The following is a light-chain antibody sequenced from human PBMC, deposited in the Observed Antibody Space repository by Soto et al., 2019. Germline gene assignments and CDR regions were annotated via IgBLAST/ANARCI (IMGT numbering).Light chain of an antibody. CDR3: QTWGTGGDVV. V-gene: IGLV4-69*01. CDR1: SGHRTYA. Sequence: QPVLTQSPSASASLGASVKLTCTLSSGHRTYAIAWHQPQPEKGPRYLMKLNSDGRHSKGDGIPDRFSGTSSGAERYLTISILQSEDEADSYCQTWGTGGDVVFGGGTQLTVL. CDR2: LNSDGRH. J-gene: IGLJ2*01.